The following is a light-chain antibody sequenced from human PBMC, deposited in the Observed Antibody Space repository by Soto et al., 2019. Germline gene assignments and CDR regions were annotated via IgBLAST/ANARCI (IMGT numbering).Light chain of an antibody. CDR1: SSDVGGHNY. Sequence: QSALTQPASVSGSPGQSITISCTGTSSDVGGHNYVSWYQQHPGTAPKLMIYEVTNRPSGVSNRFSGSKSGNTASLTISGLQAEDEADYYCSSYTSSTTLDLVFGGGTQLTVL. CDR3: SSYTSSTTLDLV. V-gene: IGLV2-14*01. J-gene: IGLJ2*01. CDR2: EVT.